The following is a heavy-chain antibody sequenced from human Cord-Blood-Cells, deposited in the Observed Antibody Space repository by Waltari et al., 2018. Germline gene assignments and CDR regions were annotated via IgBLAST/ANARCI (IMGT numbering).Heavy chain of an antibody. V-gene: IGHV1-69*01. Sequence: QVQLVQSGAAVKKPGSSVQVSCKASGGTFSSYAISWVRPAPGQGLEWMGGIFPLLGTGSCAQKFQGRVRITADESTSTAYMELSSLRSEDTAVYYCARAGHSSSWYYFDYWGQGTLVTVSS. CDR2: IFPLLGTG. D-gene: IGHD6-13*01. J-gene: IGHJ4*02. CDR3: ARAGHSSSWYYFDY. CDR1: GGTFSSYA.